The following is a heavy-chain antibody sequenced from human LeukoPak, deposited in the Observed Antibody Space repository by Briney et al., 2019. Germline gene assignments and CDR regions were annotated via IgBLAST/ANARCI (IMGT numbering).Heavy chain of an antibody. D-gene: IGHD6-19*01. CDR1: GYTFTNYA. J-gene: IGHJ4*02. Sequence: GASVKVSCKASGYTFTNYAIHWVRQAPGQRLEWMGWINAYNGDTEYSQKLQGRVTITKDTSASTAYMDLSTLRSEDTAVYYCARGSSSDWPLEYWGRGIPVTVSS. CDR3: ARGSSSDWPLEY. V-gene: IGHV1-3*01. CDR2: INAYNGDT.